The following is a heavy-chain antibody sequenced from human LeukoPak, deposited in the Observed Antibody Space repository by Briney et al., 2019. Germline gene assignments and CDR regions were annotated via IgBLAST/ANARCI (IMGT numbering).Heavy chain of an antibody. V-gene: IGHV4-59*01. D-gene: IGHD2-2*01. CDR1: GGSISSYY. CDR3: ARGTDSLFDY. CDR2: IYYSGST. J-gene: IGHJ4*02. Sequence: SETLSLTCTVSGGSISSYYWSWIRQPPGKGLDWIGYIYYSGSTNYNPSLKSRVTISVDTSKNQFSLKLSSVTAADTAVYYCARGTDSLFDYWGQGTLVTVSS.